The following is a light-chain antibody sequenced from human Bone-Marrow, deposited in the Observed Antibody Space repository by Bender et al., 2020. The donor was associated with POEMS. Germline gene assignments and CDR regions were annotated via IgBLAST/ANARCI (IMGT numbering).Light chain of an antibody. CDR2: EVD. CDR1: NRDVGRYNL. V-gene: IGLV2-23*02. Sequence: QSALTQPASVSGAPGQSITVSCTGTNRDVGRYNLVSWYQQHPGKAPKVIIYEVDKRPSGVSDRFSRSKSGTSASLAITGLQPEDEADYYCQSYDRRLTEGVFGGGTKLTVL. CDR3: QSYDRRLTEGV. J-gene: IGLJ2*01.